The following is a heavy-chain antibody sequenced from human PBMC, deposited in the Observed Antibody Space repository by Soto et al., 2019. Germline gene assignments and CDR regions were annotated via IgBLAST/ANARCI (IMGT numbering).Heavy chain of an antibody. J-gene: IGHJ6*02. CDR3: ARDPLGYSYGLYYNYGMDV. CDR1: GITVSSIY. V-gene: IGHV3-53*02. D-gene: IGHD5-18*01. Sequence: EVQLVETGGGLIQPGGSLRLSCAVSGITVSSIYMTWVRQAPGKGLGWVSVIYSEGTTYYADSVKGRFTISRDNSKNTLYLQMNSLRAEDTAVYYCARDPLGYSYGLYYNYGMDVWGQGTTVTVSS. CDR2: IYSEGTT.